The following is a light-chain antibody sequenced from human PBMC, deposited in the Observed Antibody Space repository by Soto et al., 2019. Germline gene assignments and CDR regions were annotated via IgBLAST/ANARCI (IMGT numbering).Light chain of an antibody. J-gene: IGKJ2*01. CDR2: AAS. CDR1: QSVSRN. CDR3: QQYNNWPYT. Sequence: EIVMTQSPATLSVSPGERATLSCRASQSVSRNLAWYQQKPGQAPRLLIYAASTRATGIPARFSGSGSGTEFTLTIGSLQSEDFAVYYCQQYNNWPYTFGQGTKLEIK. V-gene: IGKV3-15*01.